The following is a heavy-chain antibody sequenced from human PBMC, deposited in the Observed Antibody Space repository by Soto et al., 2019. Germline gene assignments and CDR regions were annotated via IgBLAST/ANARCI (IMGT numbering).Heavy chain of an antibody. D-gene: IGHD5-18*01. Sequence: TLELSCTVSGGSISSGGFYWSWIRQHPGKGLEWIGYIYYSGSTYYNPSLKSRVTISVDTSKNQFSLKLSSVTAADTAVYYCAREGYSYGSFSFDPWGQGTLVTVSS. CDR2: IYYSGST. CDR1: GGSISSGGFY. V-gene: IGHV4-31*03. J-gene: IGHJ5*02. CDR3: AREGYSYGSFSFDP.